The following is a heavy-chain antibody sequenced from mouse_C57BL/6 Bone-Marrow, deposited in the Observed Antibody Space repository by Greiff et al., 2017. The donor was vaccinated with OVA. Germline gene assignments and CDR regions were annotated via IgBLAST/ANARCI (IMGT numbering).Heavy chain of an antibody. J-gene: IGHJ1*03. CDR2: INPNNGGT. CDR3: ARTSPCYGSSYDWYFDV. CDR1: GYTFTDYY. V-gene: IGHV1-26*01. Sequence: EVKLQQSGPELVKPGASVKISCKASGYTFTDYYMNWVKQSHGKSLEWIGDINPNNGGTSYNQKFKGKATLTVDKSSSTAYMELRSLTSEDSAVYYCARTSPCYGSSYDWYFDVWGTGTTVTVSS. D-gene: IGHD1-1*01.